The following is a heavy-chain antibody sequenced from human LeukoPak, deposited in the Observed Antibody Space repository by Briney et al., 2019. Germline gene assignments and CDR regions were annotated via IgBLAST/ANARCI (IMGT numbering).Heavy chain of an antibody. CDR3: AKDHGYYDSNDAFDI. D-gene: IGHD3-22*01. CDR1: GFTFSSYA. V-gene: IGHV3-23*01. J-gene: IGHJ3*02. CDR2: ISGSGGST. Sequence: PGGSLRLPCAASGFTFSSYAMSWVRQAPGKGLEWVSAISGSGGSTYYADSVKGRFTISRDNSKNTLYLQMNSLRAEDTAVYYCAKDHGYYDSNDAFDIWGQGTMVTVSS.